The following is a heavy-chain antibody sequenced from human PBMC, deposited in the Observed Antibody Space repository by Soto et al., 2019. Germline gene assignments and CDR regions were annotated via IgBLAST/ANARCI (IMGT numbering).Heavy chain of an antibody. J-gene: IGHJ5*02. V-gene: IGHV4-4*07. CDR3: AKDPLEGGWGARPGSWFDP. Sequence: KASETLSLACTVSAGSLTGYYWSWIRQPAGSGLGWIGRVYHTVYPTYNPSLRGRVTMSLDTSENQISLKLTCVAAADTAVYYCAKDPLEGGWGARPGSWFDPWGLGTLVTVSS. D-gene: IGHD6-6*01. CDR2: VYHTVYP. CDR1: AGSLTGYY.